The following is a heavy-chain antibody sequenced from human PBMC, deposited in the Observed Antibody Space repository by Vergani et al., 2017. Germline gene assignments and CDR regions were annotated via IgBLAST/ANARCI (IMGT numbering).Heavy chain of an antibody. CDR3: ARDGYYGMDV. CDR2: ISSSGSTI. Sequence: EVQLVESGGGLVQPGGSLRLSCAASGFTFSSYEMNWVRQAPGKGLEWVSYISSSGSTIYYADSVKGRFSISRDNAKNSLYLQMNSLRAEDTAVYYCARDGYYGMDVWGQGTTVTVSS. V-gene: IGHV3-48*03. J-gene: IGHJ6*02. CDR1: GFTFSSYE.